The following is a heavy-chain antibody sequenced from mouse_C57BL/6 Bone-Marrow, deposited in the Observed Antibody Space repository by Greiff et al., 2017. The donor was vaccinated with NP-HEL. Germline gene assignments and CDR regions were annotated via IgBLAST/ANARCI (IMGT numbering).Heavy chain of an antibody. CDR1: GFNITDYY. Sequence: EVKLQESGAELVKPGASVKLSCTASGFNITDYYMHWVKQRTEQGLEWIGRIDPEDGETKYAPKFQGKATITADTSSNTAYLHLSSLTSEDTAVYYCADYYGSSPFAYWGQGTLVTVSA. V-gene: IGHV14-2*01. D-gene: IGHD1-1*01. J-gene: IGHJ3*01. CDR2: IDPEDGET. CDR3: ADYYGSSPFAY.